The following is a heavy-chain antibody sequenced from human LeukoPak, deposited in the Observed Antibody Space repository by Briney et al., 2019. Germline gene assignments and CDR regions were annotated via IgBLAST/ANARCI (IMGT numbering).Heavy chain of an antibody. CDR2: IGTAGDT. CDR3: ARAIGPRIPRGSHTYDTNWFDP. Sequence: GGSLRLSCAASGFTFSSYDMHWVPQATGKGLEWVSAIGTAGDTYYPGSVKGRFTISRENAKKSLYLQMNSLRAGDTAVYYCARAIGPRIPRGSHTYDTNWFDPWGQGTLVTVSS. J-gene: IGHJ5*02. D-gene: IGHD5-18*01. V-gene: IGHV3-13*01. CDR1: GFTFSSYD.